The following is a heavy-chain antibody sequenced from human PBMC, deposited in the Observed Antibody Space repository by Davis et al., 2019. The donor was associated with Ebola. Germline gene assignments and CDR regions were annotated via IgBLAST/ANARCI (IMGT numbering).Heavy chain of an antibody. CDR2: ISAYNGNT. J-gene: IGHJ4*02. CDR3: ANSVGANDY. Sequence: AASVKVSCKASGGTFSSYVISWVRQAPGQGLEWMGWISAYNGNTNYAQKFQGRVTITADKSTSTAYMELSSLRSEDTAVYYCANSVGANDYWGQGTLVTVSS. V-gene: IGHV1-69*10. D-gene: IGHD1-26*01. CDR1: GGTFSSYV.